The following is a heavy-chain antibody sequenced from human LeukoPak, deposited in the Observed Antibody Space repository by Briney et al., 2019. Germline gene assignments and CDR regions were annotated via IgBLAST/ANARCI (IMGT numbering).Heavy chain of an antibody. CDR3: ARGPYGGAVAGTGTSYYYYYYMDV. CDR2: IKQDGSGK. J-gene: IGHJ6*03. V-gene: IGHV3-7*01. CDR1: GFTFSRYW. Sequence: GGALRLSCAASGFTFSRYWMSWVRQAPGKGVEGVANIKQDGSGKYYVDSLKGRFTISRDNAKNSLYLQMHSLRAEDTAVYYCARGPYGGAVAGTGTSYYYYYYMDVWGKGTTVTVSS. D-gene: IGHD6-19*01.